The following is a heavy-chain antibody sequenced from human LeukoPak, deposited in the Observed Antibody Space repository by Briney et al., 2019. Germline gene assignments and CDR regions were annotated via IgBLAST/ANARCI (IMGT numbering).Heavy chain of an antibody. CDR3: AKGDSVVVPAAILYSDAFDI. CDR1: GFTFSSYA. Sequence: GGSLRLSCAASGFTFSSYAMSWVRQAPGKGLEWVSAISGSGGSTYYADSVKGRFTISRDNSKNTLYLQMNSLRAEDTAVYYCAKGDSVVVPAAILYSDAFDIWGQGTMVTVSS. CDR2: ISGSGGST. J-gene: IGHJ3*02. D-gene: IGHD2-2*01. V-gene: IGHV3-23*01.